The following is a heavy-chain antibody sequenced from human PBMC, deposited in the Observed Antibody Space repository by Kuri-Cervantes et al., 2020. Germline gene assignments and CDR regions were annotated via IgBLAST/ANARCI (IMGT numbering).Heavy chain of an antibody. CDR1: GGSISSYY. D-gene: IGHD5-18*01. CDR2: IYYSGST. CDR3: AGVRRSYSYGALDA. J-gene: IGHJ5*02. Sequence: ESLTHSCTVAGGSISSYYCSWIRQPPGKVLELIGYIYYSGSTNYNPSLKSRVTISVDTSKNQFSMRLSSVTAAGTAVYYCAGVRRSYSYGALDAWGQGTLVTVSS. V-gene: IGHV4-59*01.